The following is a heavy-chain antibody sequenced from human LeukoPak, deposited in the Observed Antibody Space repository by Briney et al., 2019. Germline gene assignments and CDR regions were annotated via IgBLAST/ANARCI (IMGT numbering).Heavy chain of an antibody. CDR2: IYTSGST. V-gene: IGHV4-4*07. D-gene: IGHD3-10*01. CDR3: ARSGLLWFGELITDHIFGP. Sequence: PSETLSLTCTVSGGSISSYYWSWIRQPAGKGLEWIGRIYTSGSTNYNPSLKSRVTMSVDTSKNQFSLKLSSVTAADTAVYYCARSGLLWFGELITDHIFGPWGQGTLVTVSS. J-gene: IGHJ5*02. CDR1: GGSISSYY.